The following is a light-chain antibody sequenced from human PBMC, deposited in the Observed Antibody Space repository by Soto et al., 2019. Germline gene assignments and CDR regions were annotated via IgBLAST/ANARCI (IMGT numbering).Light chain of an antibody. CDR2: EVS. CDR1: SSDVGGYNY. V-gene: IGLV2-14*01. Sequence: QSVLTQPASVSGSPGQSITISCTGTSSDVGGYNYVSWYQQHPGKVPKLIIYEVSNRPSGVSNRFSGSESGNTASLTISGLQAEDEADYYCTSYTSSSTQVFGGGTQRTVL. CDR3: TSYTSSSTQV. J-gene: IGLJ3*02.